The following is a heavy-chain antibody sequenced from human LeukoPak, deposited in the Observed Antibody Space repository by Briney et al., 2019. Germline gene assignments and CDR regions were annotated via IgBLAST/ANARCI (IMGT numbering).Heavy chain of an antibody. V-gene: IGHV3-66*01. CDR1: GFTVSSAC. CDR3: AILHSYGHA. J-gene: IGHJ5*02. Sequence: GGSLSLSCAAAGFTVSSACMSWVRQAPGKGLEWVSVIYSGANTYRAGSVKGRFPISRDKSKNTLYLQMNSLRAEDTAAYYCAILHSYGHACGQGTLVTVSS. CDR2: IYSGANT. D-gene: IGHD5-18*01.